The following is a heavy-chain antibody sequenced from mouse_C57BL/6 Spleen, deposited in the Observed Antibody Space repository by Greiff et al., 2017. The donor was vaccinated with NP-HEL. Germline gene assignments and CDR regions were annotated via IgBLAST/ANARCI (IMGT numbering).Heavy chain of an antibody. V-gene: IGHV7-3*01. J-gene: IGHJ4*01. D-gene: IGHD2-4*01. Sequence: EVKVEESGGGLVQPGGSLSLSCAASGFTFTDYYMSWVRQPPGKALEWLGFIRNKANGYTTEYSASVKGRFTISRDNSQSILYLQMNALRAEDSATYYCARYNDYEGYYYAMDYWGQGTSVTVSS. CDR3: ARYNDYEGYYYAMDY. CDR1: GFTFTDYY. CDR2: IRNKANGYTT.